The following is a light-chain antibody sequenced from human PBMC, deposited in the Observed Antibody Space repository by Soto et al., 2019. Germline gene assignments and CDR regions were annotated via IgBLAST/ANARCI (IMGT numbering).Light chain of an antibody. V-gene: IGLV1-40*01. CDR1: SSNIGAGYD. CDR3: CSSAGASVRV. CDR2: QNN. Sequence: QSVLTQPPSVSGAPGQRVSISCTGSSSNIGAGYDVHWYEHLPGTAPKLLIYQNNNRPSGVPDRFSGSKSGNTASLTISGLQAEDEADYYCCSSAGASVRVFGTGTKVTVL. J-gene: IGLJ1*01.